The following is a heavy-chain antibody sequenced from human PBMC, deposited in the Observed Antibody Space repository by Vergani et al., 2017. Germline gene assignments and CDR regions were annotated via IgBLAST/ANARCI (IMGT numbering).Heavy chain of an antibody. Sequence: QVQLQQWGAGLLKPSETLSLTCAVYGGSFSGYYWSWIRQPPGKGLEWIGEINHSGSTNYNPSLKSRVTISLDTSKNQFSLKLSSVTAADTAVYYCARGFHDSAPPTCGGVTDQIKYNWFDPWGQGTLVTVSS. CDR1: GGSFSGYY. D-gene: IGHD3-16*01. CDR3: ARGFHDSAPPTCGGVTDQIKYNWFDP. V-gene: IGHV4-34*01. J-gene: IGHJ5*02. CDR2: INHSGST.